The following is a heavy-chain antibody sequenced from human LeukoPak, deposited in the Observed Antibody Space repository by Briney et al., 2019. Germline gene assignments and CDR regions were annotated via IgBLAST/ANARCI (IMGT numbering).Heavy chain of an antibody. V-gene: IGHV1-2*04. CDR3: ARGDVVYSSSWYTADYYYYYGMDV. D-gene: IGHD6-13*01. J-gene: IGHJ6*02. Sequence: ASVKVSCKASGHTFSIYDIIWVRQAPGQGLEWMGWINPNSGGTNYAQKFQGWVTMTRDTSISTAYMELSRLRSDDTAVYYCARGDVVYSSSWYTADYYYYYGMDVWGQGTTVTVSS. CDR1: GHTFSIYD. CDR2: INPNSGGT.